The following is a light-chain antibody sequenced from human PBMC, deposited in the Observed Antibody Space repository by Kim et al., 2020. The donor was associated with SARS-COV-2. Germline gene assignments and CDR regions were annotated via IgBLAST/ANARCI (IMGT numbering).Light chain of an antibody. Sequence: DIQMTQSPSTLYASVGDRVTITCRASQSIRSWVAWYQQKPGKAPKLLIYKASSLEPGVPTRFSGSGSGTDFTLTISNLQPDDFATYYCQQYNTYLWSFGQVTKVDIK. CDR2: KAS. CDR3: QQYNTYLWS. J-gene: IGKJ1*01. V-gene: IGKV1-5*03. CDR1: QSIRSW.